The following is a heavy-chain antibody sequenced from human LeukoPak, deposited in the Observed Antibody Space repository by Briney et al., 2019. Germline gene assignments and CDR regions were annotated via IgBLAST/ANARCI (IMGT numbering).Heavy chain of an antibody. CDR2: IYSSDST. Sequence: PGRSLRLSCAASGFTFSSYGMHGVRQAPGKGLEWVSVIYSSDSTYYADSVKGRFTISRDSSKNTLYLQMNSLRAEDTAVYYCARGAYGSGSYYFDYWGQGTLVTVSS. CDR1: GFTFSSYG. D-gene: IGHD3-10*01. CDR3: ARGAYGSGSYYFDY. J-gene: IGHJ4*02. V-gene: IGHV3-53*01.